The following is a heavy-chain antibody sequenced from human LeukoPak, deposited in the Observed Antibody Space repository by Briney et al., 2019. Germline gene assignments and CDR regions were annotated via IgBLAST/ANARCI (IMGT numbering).Heavy chain of an antibody. CDR1: GFTFSNYG. CDR2: ISYDGSNK. J-gene: IGHJ4*02. Sequence: SGRSLRLSCAASGFTFSNYGMHWVRQAPGKGLEWVAVISYDGSNKYYADSVKGRFTISRDNSKNTLYLQMNSLRAEDTAVYYCAKVEGYSYGYLDYWGQGTLVTVSS. CDR3: AKVEGYSYGYLDY. V-gene: IGHV3-30*18. D-gene: IGHD5-18*01.